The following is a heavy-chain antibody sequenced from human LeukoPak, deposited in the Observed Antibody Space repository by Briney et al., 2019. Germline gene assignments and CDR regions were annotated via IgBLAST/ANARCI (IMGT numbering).Heavy chain of an antibody. V-gene: IGHV4-59*01. CDR3: ARVSWFPGTSYYYMDV. CDR2: IYYSGTT. Sequence: SETLSLTCAVSGGSISGYYWSWIRQPPGKGLDCIGYIYYSGTTNYNPSLKSRVTISLDTSKNQFSLKLTSVTAADTAVYYCARVSWFPGTSYYYMDVWGKGTTVTVSS. D-gene: IGHD1-1*01. CDR1: GGSISGYY. J-gene: IGHJ6*03.